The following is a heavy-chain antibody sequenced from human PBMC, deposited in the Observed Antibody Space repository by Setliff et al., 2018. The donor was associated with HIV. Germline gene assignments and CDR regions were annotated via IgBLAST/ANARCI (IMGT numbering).Heavy chain of an antibody. CDR2: IYPGDSDT. D-gene: IGHD6-13*01. CDR1: GYYFPNSW. V-gene: IGHV5-51*01. CDR3: ARPPSYRSSWEYYFDY. Sequence: PGESLKISCKGFGYYFPNSWIVWVRQMPGKGLEWMGVIYPGDSDTMYSPVFEGQVTISVDTSNQFSLKLSSVTAADAAVYYCARPPSYRSSWEYYFDYWGHGTLVTVSS. J-gene: IGHJ4*01.